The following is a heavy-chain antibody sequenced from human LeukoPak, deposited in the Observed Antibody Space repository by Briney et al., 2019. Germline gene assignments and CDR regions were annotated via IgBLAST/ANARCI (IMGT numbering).Heavy chain of an antibody. CDR1: GFTFSNYA. Sequence: GGSLRLSCAASGFTFSNYAMTWVRQAPGKGLEWVSAISPSDGNTYYVDSVKGRFTISRDFSKNTLYLQMNSLRAGDTAVYYCAKLTSGWFEDFWGQGTLVTVSS. CDR2: ISPSDGNT. J-gene: IGHJ4*02. CDR3: AKLTSGWFEDF. V-gene: IGHV3-23*01. D-gene: IGHD6-19*01.